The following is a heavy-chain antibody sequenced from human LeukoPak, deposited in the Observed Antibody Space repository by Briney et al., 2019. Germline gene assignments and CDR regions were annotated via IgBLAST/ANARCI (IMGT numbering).Heavy chain of an antibody. CDR3: AKDEGYSGYDFFDY. J-gene: IGHJ4*02. V-gene: IGHV3-23*01. Sequence: AGGSLRLSCVASGFTFSSYAMSWVRQAPGKGLEWVSAISGSGGSTYYADSVKGRFTISRDNSKNTLYLQMNSLRAEDTAVYYCAKDEGYSGYDFFDYWGQGTLVTVSS. CDR2: ISGSGGST. D-gene: IGHD5-12*01. CDR1: GFTFSSYA.